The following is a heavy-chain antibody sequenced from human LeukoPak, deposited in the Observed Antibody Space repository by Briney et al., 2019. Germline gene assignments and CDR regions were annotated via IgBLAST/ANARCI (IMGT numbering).Heavy chain of an antibody. Sequence: GGSLRLSCAASGFTFNTYAMNWVRQAPGKGLERVSSISSSNTYIYYAASVKGRFTISRDNAKNSLYLQMNSLRAEDTAVYYCARDSRAFCGGDCYSPFDYWGQGTLVTVSS. CDR3: ARDSRAFCGGDCYSPFDY. V-gene: IGHV3-21*01. CDR2: ISSSNTYI. D-gene: IGHD2-21*02. CDR1: GFTFNTYA. J-gene: IGHJ4*02.